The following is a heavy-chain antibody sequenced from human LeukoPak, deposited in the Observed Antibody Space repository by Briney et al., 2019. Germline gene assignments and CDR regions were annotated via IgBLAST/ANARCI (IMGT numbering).Heavy chain of an antibody. D-gene: IGHD5-18*01. CDR1: GGTFSSYA. Sequence: GASVKVSCKASGGTFSSYAISWVRQAPGQGLEWMGGIIPIFGTANYARKFQGRVTITADESTSTAYMELSSLRSEDTAVYYCAIGRIQLWLGWFDPWGQGTLVTVSS. V-gene: IGHV1-69*13. CDR2: IIPIFGTA. CDR3: AIGRIQLWLGWFDP. J-gene: IGHJ5*02.